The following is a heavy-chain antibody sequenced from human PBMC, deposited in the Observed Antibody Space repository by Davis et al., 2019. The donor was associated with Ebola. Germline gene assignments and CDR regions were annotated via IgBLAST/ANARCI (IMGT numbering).Heavy chain of an antibody. CDR3: ARFALLWFEGDY. D-gene: IGHD3-10*01. J-gene: IGHJ4*02. CDR2: IYYSGST. Sequence: MPSETLSLTCTVSGGSISSGDYYWSWIRQPPGKGLEWIGYIYYSGSTYYNPSLKSRVTISVDTSKNQFSLKLSSVTAADTAVYYCARFALLWFEGDYWGQGTLVTVSS. V-gene: IGHV4-30-4*01. CDR1: GGSISSGDYY.